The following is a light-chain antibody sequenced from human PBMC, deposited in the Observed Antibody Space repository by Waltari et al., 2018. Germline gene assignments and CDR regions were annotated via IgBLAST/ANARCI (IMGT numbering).Light chain of an antibody. CDR3: QQYGSSPPAYT. CDR1: QSVSSSY. V-gene: IGKV3-20*01. J-gene: IGKJ2*01. CDR2: GAS. Sequence: EIVLTQSPGTLSLSPGERATLSCRASQSVSSSYLAWYQQKPGQAPRLLIYGASSRATGIPDRFSGSGSGTDFTLTISRLESEDFAVYYCQQYGSSPPAYTFGQGTKLEIK.